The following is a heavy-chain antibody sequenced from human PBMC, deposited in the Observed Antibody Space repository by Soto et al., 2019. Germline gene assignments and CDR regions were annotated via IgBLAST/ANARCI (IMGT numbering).Heavy chain of an antibody. D-gene: IGHD3-10*01. CDR3: ARAGSKGSVDY. CDR1: EFIFSTYW. V-gene: IGHV3-7*03. Sequence: GSLRLSCAASEFIFSTYWMSWVRQAPGKGLEWVANINEEGSEKYYVDSVKGRFTISRDNARDSLYLQMNSLRVDETAVYYCARAGSKGSVDYWGQGTLVTVSS. J-gene: IGHJ4*02. CDR2: INEEGSEK.